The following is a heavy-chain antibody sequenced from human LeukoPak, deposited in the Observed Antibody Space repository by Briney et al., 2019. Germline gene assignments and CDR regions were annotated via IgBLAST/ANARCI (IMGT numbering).Heavy chain of an antibody. CDR3: AKDIRGVATSDY. Sequence: PGGSLRLSCAASGFTFSSYAMSWVRQAPGKGLEWVSAISGSGGTTYYADSVKGRFTISRDNSKNTLYLQMNSLKAEDTAVYYCAKDIRGVATSDYWGQGTLVTVSS. D-gene: IGHD5-12*01. V-gene: IGHV3-23*01. CDR1: GFTFSSYA. CDR2: ISGSGGTT. J-gene: IGHJ4*02.